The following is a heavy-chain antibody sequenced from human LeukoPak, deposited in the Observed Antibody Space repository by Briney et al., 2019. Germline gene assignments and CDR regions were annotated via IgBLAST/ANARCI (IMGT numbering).Heavy chain of an antibody. CDR3: ARCSTSCSNFDY. V-gene: IGHV1-2*06. CDR2: MNPNSGGA. J-gene: IGHJ4*02. CDR1: GYTFTDYY. Sequence: ASVKVSCKASGYTFTDYYMHWVRQAPGQGLEWMGRMNPNSGGANYAQKFQDRVTMTRGTSISTAYMELNRLRSDDTAVYYCARCSTSCSNFDYWGQGTLVTVSS. D-gene: IGHD2-2*01.